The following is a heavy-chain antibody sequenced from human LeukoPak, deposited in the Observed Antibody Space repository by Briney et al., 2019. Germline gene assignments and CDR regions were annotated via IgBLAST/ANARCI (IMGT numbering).Heavy chain of an antibody. CDR2: IYTSGST. J-gene: IGHJ4*02. D-gene: IGHD5-12*01. CDR1: GGSISSYY. CDR3: AGAARGYSGYDWGDYFDY. V-gene: IGHV4-4*07. Sequence: SETLSLTCTVSGGSISSYYWSWIRQPAGKGLEWIGRIYTSGSTNYNPSLKSRVTMSVDTSKNQFSLKLSSVTAADTAVYYCAGAARGYSGYDWGDYFDYWGQGTLVTVSS.